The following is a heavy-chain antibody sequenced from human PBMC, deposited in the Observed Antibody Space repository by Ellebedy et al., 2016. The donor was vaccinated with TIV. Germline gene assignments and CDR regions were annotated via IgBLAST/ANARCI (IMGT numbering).Heavy chain of an antibody. J-gene: IGHJ4*02. CDR3: ARDPRPYLRYGHYDY. CDR2: IGYSGTHI. V-gene: IGHV3-21*01. Sequence: GESLKISCAASGFTVSSFGMNWVRHAPGKGLEWVSSIGYSGTHIYYADSVRGRFTISRDSAKNSLFLQMNSLRADDTAIYYCARDPRPYLRYGHYDYWGQGTLVTVSS. D-gene: IGHD3-9*01. CDR1: GFTVSSFG.